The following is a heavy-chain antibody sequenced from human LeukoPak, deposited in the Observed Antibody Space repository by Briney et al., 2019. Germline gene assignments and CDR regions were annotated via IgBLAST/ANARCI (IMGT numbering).Heavy chain of an antibody. J-gene: IGHJ4*02. CDR3: ARGDTVTTGPFDY. V-gene: IGHV1-8*01. CDR1: GYSFTSYD. CDR2: MNPNSYKT. D-gene: IGHD4-17*01. Sequence: ASVKVSCKASGYSFTSYDINWVRQATGQGLEWMGYMNPNSYKTGYAQKFQGRVTMTRDTSISTAYMELTRLRSDDTAVYYCARGDTVTTGPFDYWGQGTLVTVSS.